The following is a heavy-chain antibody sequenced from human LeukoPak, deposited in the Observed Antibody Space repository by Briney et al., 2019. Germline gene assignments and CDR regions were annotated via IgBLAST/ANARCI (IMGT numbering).Heavy chain of an antibody. V-gene: IGHV4-39*07. CDR2: IYYSGST. CDR1: GGSISTSIYY. J-gene: IGHJ3*02. Sequence: SETLSLTCTVSGGSISTSIYYWGWIRQPPGTGLEWIGSIYYSGSTYYNPSLKSRVTISVDTSNNQFSLKLSSVTAADTAVYYCARQNDAFDIWGQGTMVTVSS. CDR3: ARQNDAFDI.